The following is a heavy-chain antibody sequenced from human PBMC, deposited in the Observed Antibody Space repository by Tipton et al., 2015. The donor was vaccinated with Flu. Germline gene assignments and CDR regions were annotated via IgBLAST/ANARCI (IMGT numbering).Heavy chain of an antibody. J-gene: IGHJ5*02. CDR1: GGSISSYF. CDR2: THSTGTT. CDR3: ARRDYSNYVSEPKNWFDP. Sequence: TLSLTCSVSGGSISSYFWSWIRQPAGKGLEWIGRTHSTGTTNYNPSLRSRVTMSLDTSKKQFSLTLSSVTAADSAVYYCARRDYSNYVSEPKNWFDPWGQGTLVTVSS. V-gene: IGHV4-4*07. D-gene: IGHD4-11*01.